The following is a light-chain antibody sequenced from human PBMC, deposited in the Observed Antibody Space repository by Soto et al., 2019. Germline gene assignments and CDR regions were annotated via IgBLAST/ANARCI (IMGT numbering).Light chain of an antibody. CDR2: GAY. V-gene: IGKV3-20*01. CDR1: QSVRDSY. CDR3: RQYGPSPCT. Sequence: NVLTQSPGTLSLSLGERATLSCRASQSVRDSYLAWYQKKPGQSPRLLIYGAYARAAGIPDRFRGSGSGTDFTLTISRLEAEDFAVYYCRQYGPSPCTFGQGTKLEIK. J-gene: IGKJ2*02.